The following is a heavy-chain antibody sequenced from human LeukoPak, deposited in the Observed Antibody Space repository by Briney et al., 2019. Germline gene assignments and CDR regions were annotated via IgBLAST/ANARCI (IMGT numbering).Heavy chain of an antibody. D-gene: IGHD1-26*01. V-gene: IGHV1-18*01. CDR2: ISAYNSNT. CDR1: GYTFTSYG. CDR3: TREVGRGFDY. J-gene: IGHJ4*02. Sequence: ASVKVSCKASGYTFTSYGINWVRQAPGHGPEWMGWISAYNSNTHYAQKLQGRVTMTTDTSTSTAYMEVRSLRSDDTAVYYCTREVGRGFDYWGQGTLVTVSS.